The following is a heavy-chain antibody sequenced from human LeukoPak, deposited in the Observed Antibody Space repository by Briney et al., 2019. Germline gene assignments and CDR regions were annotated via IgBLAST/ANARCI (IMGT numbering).Heavy chain of an antibody. Sequence: SETLSLTCSVSGDSISGYYWVWIRQPAGKALEWIGRIYSSGNTNYNPSLNSRVTMSVDTSTNQFSLKLSSVTAADTAMYYCARSVTGTYNWFDPWGQGTLVTVSS. J-gene: IGHJ5*02. D-gene: IGHD1-20*01. CDR2: IYSSGNT. V-gene: IGHV4-4*07. CDR1: GDSISGYY. CDR3: ARSVTGTYNWFDP.